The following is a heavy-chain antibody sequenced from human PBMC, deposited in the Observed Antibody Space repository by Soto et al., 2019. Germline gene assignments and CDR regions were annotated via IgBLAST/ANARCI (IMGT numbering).Heavy chain of an antibody. J-gene: IGHJ4*02. V-gene: IGHV3-23*01. D-gene: IGHD4-4*01. CDR3: AKSRGDSWTTYFFDY. CDR1: GFTFSSYS. CDR2: ISGSGQTT. Sequence: EVQLLESGGGSVQPGGSLMLTCAASGFTFSSYSLSWLRQAPGKGLEWVSGISGSGQTTHYKDSVKGRFTISRDNFRNTLYLQVNSLRAEDTAIYFCAKSRGDSWTTYFFDYYGQGALVTVSS.